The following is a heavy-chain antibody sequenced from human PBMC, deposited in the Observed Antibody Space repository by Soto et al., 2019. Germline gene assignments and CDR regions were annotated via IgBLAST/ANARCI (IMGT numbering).Heavy chain of an antibody. CDR3: ARLSLTYYDFWSGPGGMDV. CDR1: GFTFGSYS. Sequence: GGSLRLSCAASGFTFGSYSMNWVRQAPGKGLEWVSYISSSSSTIYYADSVKGRFTISRDNAKNSLYLQMNSLRDEDTAVYYCARLSLTYYDFWSGPGGMDVWGQGTTVTVSS. CDR2: ISSSSSTI. D-gene: IGHD3-3*01. J-gene: IGHJ6*02. V-gene: IGHV3-48*02.